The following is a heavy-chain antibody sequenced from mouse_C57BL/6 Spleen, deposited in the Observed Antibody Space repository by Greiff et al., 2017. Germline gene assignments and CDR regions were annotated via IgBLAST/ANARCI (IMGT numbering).Heavy chain of an antibody. CDR3: ARKTNWDYFDY. D-gene: IGHD4-1*01. J-gene: IGHJ2*01. Sequence: EVKLEESGPVLVKPGASVKMSCKASGYTFTDYYMNWVKQSHGKSLEWIGVINPYNGGTSYNQKFKGKATVTVDKSSSTAYMALNSLTSEDSAVSDCARKTNWDYFDYWGQGTTLTVSS. CDR1: GYTFTDYY. CDR2: INPYNGGT. V-gene: IGHV1-19*01.